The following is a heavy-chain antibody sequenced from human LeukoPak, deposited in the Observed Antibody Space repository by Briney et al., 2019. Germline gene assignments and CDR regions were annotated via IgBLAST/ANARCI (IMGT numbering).Heavy chain of an antibody. Sequence: ASVKVSCKASEYTFTSYYMHWVRQAPGQGLEWMGWINPNSGGTNYAQKFQGRVTMTRDTSISTAYMELSRLRSDDTAVYYCARGGATVWEFDYWGQGTLVTVSS. D-gene: IGHD1-26*01. CDR2: INPNSGGT. V-gene: IGHV1-2*02. CDR3: ARGGATVWEFDY. CDR1: EYTFTSYY. J-gene: IGHJ4*02.